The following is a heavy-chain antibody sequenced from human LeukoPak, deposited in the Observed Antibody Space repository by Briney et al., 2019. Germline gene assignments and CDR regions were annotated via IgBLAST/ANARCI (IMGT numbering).Heavy chain of an antibody. Sequence: SETLSLTCTVSGGSISSYYWSWIRQPPGKGLEWIGYIYYSGSTNYNPSLKSRVTISVDTSKNQFSLKLSSVTAADTAVYCCARAHPYYYDSSGYYFDYWGQGTLVTVSS. CDR3: ARAHPYYYDSSGYYFDY. V-gene: IGHV4-59*01. J-gene: IGHJ4*02. CDR1: GGSISSYY. CDR2: IYYSGST. D-gene: IGHD3-22*01.